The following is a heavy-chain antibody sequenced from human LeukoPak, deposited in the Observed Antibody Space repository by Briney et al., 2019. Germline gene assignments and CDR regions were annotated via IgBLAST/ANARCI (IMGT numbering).Heavy chain of an antibody. J-gene: IGHJ4*02. CDR1: GFTFSSYW. V-gene: IGHV3-74*01. CDR3: ARGLGSSGCLNY. CDR2: LNSDGSST. D-gene: IGHD6-19*01. Sequence: GGSLRLSCAASGFTFSSYWMHWVRQAPGKGLVWVSRLNSDGSSTSYADSVKGRFTISRDNAKSTLYLQMNSLRGEDTAVYYCARGLGSSGCLNYWGQGTLVTVSS.